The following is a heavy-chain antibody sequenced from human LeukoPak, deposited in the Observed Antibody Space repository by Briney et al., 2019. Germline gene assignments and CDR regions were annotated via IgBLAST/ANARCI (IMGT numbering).Heavy chain of an antibody. D-gene: IGHD3-22*01. J-gene: IGHJ4*02. Sequence: SETLSLTCTVSGGSISSYYWSWIRQPPGKGLEWIGYIYYSGSTNYNPSLKSRVTISVDTSKNQFSLKLSSVTAADTAVYYCARENRAYYDKSGYNSFDYWGQGTLVTVSS. CDR3: ARENRAYYDKSGYNSFDY. CDR2: IYYSGST. V-gene: IGHV4-59*12. CDR1: GGSISSYY.